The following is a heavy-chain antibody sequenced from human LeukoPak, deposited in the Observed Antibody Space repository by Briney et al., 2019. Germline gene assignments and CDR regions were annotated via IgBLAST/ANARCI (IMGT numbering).Heavy chain of an antibody. CDR2: VNPNSGDT. D-gene: IGHD1-26*01. Sequence: GSVKVSCKASGYTFTGYYLHWVRQAPGQGLEWMGCVNPNSGDTNYAQKFQGSVTMTRDTPISTVYMELSRLRSDDTAVYYCARASGSYWWFDSWGQGTLVTVSS. CDR1: GYTFTGYY. J-gene: IGHJ5*01. CDR3: ARASGSYWWFDS. V-gene: IGHV1-2*02.